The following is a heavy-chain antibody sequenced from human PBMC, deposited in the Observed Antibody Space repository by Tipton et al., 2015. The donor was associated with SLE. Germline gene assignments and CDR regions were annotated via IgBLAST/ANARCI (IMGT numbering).Heavy chain of an antibody. J-gene: IGHJ2*01. D-gene: IGHD2-8*01. CDR1: GGSISDYY. CDR3: ARGTSSHAWHLDL. Sequence: TLSLTCTVSGGSISDYYWNWIRQPPGKGLEWIGYIRYGWSSDHNPSLKSRVTTTVDTSKNQLSLQLSSMTAADTAMYYCARGTSSHAWHLDLWGRGTQVTVSS. CDR2: IRYGWSS. V-gene: IGHV4-59*01.